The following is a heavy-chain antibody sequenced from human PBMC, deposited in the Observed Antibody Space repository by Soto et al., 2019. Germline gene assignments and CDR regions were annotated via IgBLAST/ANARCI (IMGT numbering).Heavy chain of an antibody. CDR3: ARELSRNYFAFDL. D-gene: IGHD1-7*01. CDR1: GFTFSDHY. V-gene: IGHV3-11*01. Sequence: QVQLVESGGDLVKPGGSLRLSCAASGFTFSDHYMSWIRQAPGKGLEWISYMTPSGSSSSYADSVKGRFTISRDNAKNSLYLQMNSLRGDDTAVYYCARELSRNYFAFDLWCQGTMVTVSS. CDR2: MTPSGSSS. J-gene: IGHJ3*01.